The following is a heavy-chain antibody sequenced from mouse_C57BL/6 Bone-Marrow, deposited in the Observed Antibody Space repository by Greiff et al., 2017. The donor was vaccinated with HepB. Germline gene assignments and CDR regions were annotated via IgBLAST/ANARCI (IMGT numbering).Heavy chain of an antibody. Sequence: EVMLVESGGDLVKPGGSPKLSCAASGFTFSSYGMSWVRQTPDKRLEWVATISSGGSYTYYPDSVKGRFTISRDNAKNTLYLQMSSLKSEDTAMYYCARIAYWGQGTLVTVSA. CDR3: ARIAY. V-gene: IGHV5-6*02. J-gene: IGHJ3*01. CDR1: GFTFSSYG. CDR2: ISSGGSYT.